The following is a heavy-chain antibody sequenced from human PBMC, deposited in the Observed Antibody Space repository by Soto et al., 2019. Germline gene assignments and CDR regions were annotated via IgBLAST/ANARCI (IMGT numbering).Heavy chain of an antibody. V-gene: IGHV3-66*01. Sequence: PGGSLRLSCAASGFTVSSNYMSWVRQAPGKGLEWVSVIYSGGSTYYADSVKGRFTISRDNSKNTLYLQMSSLRAEDTAVYYCAEMAHGAFDIWGQGTMVTVSS. CDR1: GFTVSSNY. J-gene: IGHJ3*02. CDR2: IYSGGST. CDR3: AEMAHGAFDI.